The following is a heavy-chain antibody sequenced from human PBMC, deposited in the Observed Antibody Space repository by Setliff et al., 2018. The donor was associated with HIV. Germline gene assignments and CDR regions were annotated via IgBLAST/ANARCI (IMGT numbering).Heavy chain of an antibody. CDR2: IYCSGST. J-gene: IGHJ6*03. CDR3: ARDSVVRGVMVGMDV. V-gene: IGHV4-59*01. D-gene: IGHD3-10*01. Sequence: ASETLSLTCTVSGGSISSYYWSWIRQPPGKGLEWIGYIYCSGSTNYNPSLKSRVTISVDTSKNQFSLKLSSVTAADTAVYYCARDSVVRGVMVGMDVWGKGTTVTVSS. CDR1: GGSISSYY.